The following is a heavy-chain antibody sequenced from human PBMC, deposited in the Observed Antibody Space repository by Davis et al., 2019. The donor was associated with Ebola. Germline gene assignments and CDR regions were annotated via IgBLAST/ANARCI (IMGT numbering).Heavy chain of an antibody. D-gene: IGHD3-3*01. J-gene: IGHJ3*02. CDR2: IYPGDSDT. CDR1: GYSFTSYW. Sequence: KVSCKGSGYSFTSYWIGWVRQMPGKGLEWMGIIYPGDSDTRYSPSFQGQVTISADKSISTAYLQWSSLKASDTAMYYCARHTTIFGVAAGAFDIWGQGTMVTVSS. V-gene: IGHV5-51*01. CDR3: ARHTTIFGVAAGAFDI.